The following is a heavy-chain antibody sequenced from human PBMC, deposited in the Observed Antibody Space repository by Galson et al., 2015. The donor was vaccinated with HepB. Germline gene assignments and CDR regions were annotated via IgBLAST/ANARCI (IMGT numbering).Heavy chain of an antibody. CDR1: GFTFSSYA. CDR2: ISGSGGST. CDR3: ATQVGFGELFSDY. Sequence: SLRLSCAASGFTFSSYAMSWVRQAPGKGLEWVSAISGSGGSTYYADSVKGRFTISRDNSKNTLYLQMNSLSAEDTAVYYCATQVGFGELFSDYWGQGTLATVS. J-gene: IGHJ4*02. V-gene: IGHV3-23*01. D-gene: IGHD3-10*01.